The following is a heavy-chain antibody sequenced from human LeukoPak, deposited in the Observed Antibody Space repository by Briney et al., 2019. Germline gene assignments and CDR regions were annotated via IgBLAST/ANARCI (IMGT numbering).Heavy chain of an antibody. CDR2: ISSSSSTI. CDR1: GFTFSTYN. V-gene: IGHV3-48*02. CDR3: ARDPRGYYVVPDY. J-gene: IGHJ4*02. Sequence: GGSLRPSCAASGFTFSTYNMNWVRQAPGKGLEWVSYISSSSSTIYYADSVKGRFTISRDNAKNSLYLQMNSLRDEDTAVYYCARDPRGYYVVPDYWGQGTLVTVSS. D-gene: IGHD3-22*01.